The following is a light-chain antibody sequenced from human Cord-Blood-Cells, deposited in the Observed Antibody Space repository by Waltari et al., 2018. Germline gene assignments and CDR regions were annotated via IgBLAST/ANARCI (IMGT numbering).Light chain of an antibody. CDR1: QGISSY. Sequence: DIQLTQSPSFLSASVGDRVTITYRASQGISSYLAWYQHKPGTAPKLLIYAASTLQRGVPSRFSGSGSGTEFTLTISSLQPEDFATYYCQQLNSYPITFGQGTRLEI. J-gene: IGKJ5*01. CDR3: QQLNSYPIT. V-gene: IGKV1-9*01. CDR2: AAS.